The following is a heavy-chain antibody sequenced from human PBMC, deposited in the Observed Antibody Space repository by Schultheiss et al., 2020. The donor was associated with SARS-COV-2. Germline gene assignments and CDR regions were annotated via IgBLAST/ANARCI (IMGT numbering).Heavy chain of an antibody. CDR1: GGSFSGYY. Sequence: SETLSLTCAVYGGSFSGYYWSWIRQPPGKGLEWIGYIYYSGSTNYNPSLKSRVTISVDTSKNQFSLKLSSVTAADTAVYYCARVAVPLGLGYYYYMDVWGKGTTVTVSS. D-gene: IGHD3-16*01. CDR2: IYYSGST. J-gene: IGHJ6*03. V-gene: IGHV4-59*01. CDR3: ARVAVPLGLGYYYYMDV.